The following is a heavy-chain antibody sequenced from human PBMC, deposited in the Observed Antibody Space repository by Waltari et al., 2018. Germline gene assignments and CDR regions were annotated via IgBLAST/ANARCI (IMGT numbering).Heavy chain of an antibody. CDR1: GFTFSIFC. Sequence: EVQLLESGGGLVQLGGSLRLPCSASGFTFSIFCMNWVRQAPGKGLEWVSVISGGGTTTYYADSVRGRFTISRDDSRNTVYLQMNNLRVEDTAIYYCARRILASEYHGMDVWGQGTTVTVSS. CDR3: ARRILASEYHGMDV. CDR2: ISGGGTTT. V-gene: IGHV3-23*01. J-gene: IGHJ6*02. D-gene: IGHD2-2*01.